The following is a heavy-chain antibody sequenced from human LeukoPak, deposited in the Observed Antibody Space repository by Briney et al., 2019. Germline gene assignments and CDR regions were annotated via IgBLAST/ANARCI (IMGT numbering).Heavy chain of an antibody. V-gene: IGHV3-33*01. D-gene: IGHD3-9*01. J-gene: IGHJ4*02. CDR3: ARGEYYDILTGYSYYFDY. CDR1: GFTFSSYG. Sequence: PGRSLRLSCAASGFTFSSYGMHWVRQAPGKGLEWVAVIWYDGSNKYYADSVKGRFTISRDNPKNTLYLQMNSLRAEDTAVYYCARGEYYDILTGYSYYFDYWGQGTLVTVSS. CDR2: IWYDGSNK.